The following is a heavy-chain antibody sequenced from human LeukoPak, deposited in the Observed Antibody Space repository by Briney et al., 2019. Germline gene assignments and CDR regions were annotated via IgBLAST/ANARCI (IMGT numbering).Heavy chain of an antibody. CDR3: ARDRGGSYSAIDY. D-gene: IGHD1-26*01. J-gene: IGHJ4*02. Sequence: GGSLRFSCAASGFTFSSYSMNWVRQAPGKGLEWVSFISSSSSTIYYADSVKGRFIISRDNAKNSLYLQMNSLRAEDTAVYYCARDRGGSYSAIDYWGQGTLVTVSS. CDR1: GFTFSSYS. CDR2: ISSSSSTI. V-gene: IGHV3-48*04.